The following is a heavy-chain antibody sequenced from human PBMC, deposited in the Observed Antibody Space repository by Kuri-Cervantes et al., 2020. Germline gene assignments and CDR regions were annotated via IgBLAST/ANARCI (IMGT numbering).Heavy chain of an antibody. Sequence: GESLKISCAASGFTFDDYGMSWVRQAPGKGLEWVSGINWNGGSTGYADSVKGRFTISRDNSKNTLYLQMNSLRAEDTAVYYCARMAYSGYDTFDYWGQGTLVTVS. CDR3: ARMAYSGYDTFDY. V-gene: IGHV3-20*04. CDR1: GFTFDDYG. J-gene: IGHJ4*02. CDR2: INWNGGST. D-gene: IGHD5-12*01.